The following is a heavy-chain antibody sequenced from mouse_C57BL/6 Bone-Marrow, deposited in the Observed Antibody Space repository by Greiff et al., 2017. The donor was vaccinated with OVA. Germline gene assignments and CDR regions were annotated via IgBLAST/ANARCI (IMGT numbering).Heavy chain of an antibody. CDR1: GYTFTDYY. Sequence: EVQLQQSGPVLVKPGASVKMSCKASGYTFTDYYMNWVKQSHGKSLEWIGVINPYNGGTSYNQKFKGKATLTVDKSSSTAYMELNSLTSEDSAVYSCERRGWLQRADWGKGTLVTVSA. V-gene: IGHV1-19*01. CDR3: ERRGWLQRAD. J-gene: IGHJ3*01. CDR2: INPYNGGT. D-gene: IGHD2-3*01.